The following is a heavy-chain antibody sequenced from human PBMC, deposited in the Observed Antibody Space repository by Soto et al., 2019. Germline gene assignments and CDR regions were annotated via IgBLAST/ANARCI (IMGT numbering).Heavy chain of an antibody. D-gene: IGHD6-13*01. Sequence: SVKVSCKASGGTFSSYAISWVRQAPGQGLEWMGGIIPIFGTANYAQKFQGRVTITADESTSTAYMELSSLRSEDTAVYYCARGLPGIAAAGTGGAPKFYYYGMDVWGQGTTVTVSS. CDR3: ARGLPGIAAAGTGGAPKFYYYGMDV. V-gene: IGHV1-69*13. CDR1: GGTFSSYA. J-gene: IGHJ6*02. CDR2: IIPIFGTA.